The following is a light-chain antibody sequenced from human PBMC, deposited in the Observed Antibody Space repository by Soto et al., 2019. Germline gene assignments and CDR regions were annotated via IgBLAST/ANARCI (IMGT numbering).Light chain of an antibody. J-gene: IGKJ1*01. CDR1: RSVSRSS. V-gene: IGKV3-20*01. Sequence: ETVLTQSPGTLSLSPGERATLFCRASRSVSRSSLAWYQQKPGQAPRLLIYGASSRATGIPDRFSGSGSGTDFTLTISRLEPEDFAVYYCQHYGSSPPSWTFGQGTKVEIK. CDR3: QHYGSSPPSWT. CDR2: GAS.